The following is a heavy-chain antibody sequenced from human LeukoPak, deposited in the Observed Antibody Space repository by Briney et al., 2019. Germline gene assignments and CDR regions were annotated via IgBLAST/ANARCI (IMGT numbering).Heavy chain of an antibody. Sequence: GGSLGLSCAVSGFIVTSNYMSWVRLAPGKGLEWVSTIYSGGTTFYTDSVRGRFTISRDNSKNTLYLQMSSLRAEDAAVYYCAKLARTYYDSSGAVPDWGQGTLVTVSS. V-gene: IGHV3-53*01. CDR2: IYSGGTT. D-gene: IGHD3-22*01. J-gene: IGHJ4*02. CDR1: GFIVTSNY. CDR3: AKLARTYYDSSGAVPD.